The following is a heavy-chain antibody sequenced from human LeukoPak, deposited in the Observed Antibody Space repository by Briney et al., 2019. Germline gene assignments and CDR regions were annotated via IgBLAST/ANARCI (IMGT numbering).Heavy chain of an antibody. CDR2: ISGDGGST. J-gene: IGHJ4*02. V-gene: IGHV3-43*02. Sequence: GGYLRLYCAASGFTFDDYAMHWVRQAPGKGLEWVSLISGDGGSTYYADSVKGRFTISRDNSKNSLYLQMNSLRTEDTALYYCAKEWGYSYGYYFDYWGQGTLVTASS. D-gene: IGHD5-18*01. CDR1: GFTFDDYA. CDR3: AKEWGYSYGYYFDY.